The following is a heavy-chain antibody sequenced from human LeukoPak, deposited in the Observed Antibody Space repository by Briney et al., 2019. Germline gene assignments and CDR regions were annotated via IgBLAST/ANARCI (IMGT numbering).Heavy chain of an antibody. D-gene: IGHD1-26*01. V-gene: IGHV6-1*01. J-gene: IGHJ4*02. CDR2: TYYRSKWYN. Sequence: SQTLSLTCAISGDSVSRNTAGWNWIRQSPSRGLEWLGRTYYRSKWYNDFAPSVRNRITINPDTSKNQFSLQLNSVTPEDTAVYYCAREAGRMSGGYYSLDYWGQGTLVTVSS. CDR3: AREAGRMSGGYYSLDY. CDR1: GDSVSRNTAG.